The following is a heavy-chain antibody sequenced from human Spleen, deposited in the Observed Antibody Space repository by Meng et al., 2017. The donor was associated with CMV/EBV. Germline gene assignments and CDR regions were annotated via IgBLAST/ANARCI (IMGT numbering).Heavy chain of an antibody. CDR2: IIPIFGIA. D-gene: IGHD5-24*01. CDR1: GYIFSSHP. Sequence: TGYIFSSHPHTWGRQAPGQWLDWMGRIIPIFGIAIYAQKFQCRVTITRNTSISTAYMELISLSSEDTAVYYCARGRGRGGYNHDLDYWGQGSLVTVSS. J-gene: IGHJ4*02. CDR3: ARGRGRGGYNHDLDY. V-gene: IGHV1-69*04.